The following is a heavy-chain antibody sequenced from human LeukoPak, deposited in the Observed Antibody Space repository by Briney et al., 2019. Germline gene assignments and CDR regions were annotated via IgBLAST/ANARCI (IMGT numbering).Heavy chain of an antibody. D-gene: IGHD2-15*01. J-gene: IGHJ6*03. Sequence: GGSLRLSCAAPGFTFSSYSMNWVRQAPGKGLEWVSSISSSSSYIYYADSVKGRFTISRDNAKNSLYLQMNSLRAEDTAVYYCARVSSKVVVAATGYMDVWGKGTTVTVSS. CDR1: GFTFSSYS. CDR2: ISSSSSYI. CDR3: ARVSSKVVVAATGYMDV. V-gene: IGHV3-21*01.